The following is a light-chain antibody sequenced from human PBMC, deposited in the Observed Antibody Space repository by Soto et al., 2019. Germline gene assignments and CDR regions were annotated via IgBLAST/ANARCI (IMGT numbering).Light chain of an antibody. CDR2: RAS. V-gene: IGKV4-1*01. CDR3: QQYYSTLPT. Sequence: DIVMTQSPDSLAVSLGERATINCKSSQSVLYSSNNKNYLAWYQQKPGQPPKLLIYRASTRESGVPDRFSGSGSGTDFTLTISSLQAADVAVYYCQQYYSTLPTFGQGTKVEIK. CDR1: QSVLYSSNNKNY. J-gene: IGKJ1*01.